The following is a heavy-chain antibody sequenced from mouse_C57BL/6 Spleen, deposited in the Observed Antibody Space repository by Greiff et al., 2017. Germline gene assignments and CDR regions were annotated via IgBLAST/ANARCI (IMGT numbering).Heavy chain of an antibody. J-gene: IGHJ2*01. CDR2: IWSGGST. CDR1: GFSLTSYG. V-gene: IGHV2-2*01. Sequence: QVQLKQSGPGLVQPSQSLSITCTVSGFSLTSYGVHWVRQSPGKGLEWLGVIWSGGSTDYNAAFISRLGISKDNSKSQVFFKMNRRQADDTAIYYCARVDGYFVGAFDYWGQGTTLTVSS. CDR3: ARVDGYFVGAFDY. D-gene: IGHD2-3*01.